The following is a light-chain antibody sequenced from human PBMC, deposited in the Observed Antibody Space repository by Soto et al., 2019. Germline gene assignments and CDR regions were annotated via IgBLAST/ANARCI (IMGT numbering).Light chain of an antibody. CDR3: QLYGISPH. V-gene: IGKV3-20*01. J-gene: IGKJ5*01. CDR1: QSVRSN. Sequence: EIVLTQSPGTLSLSPGERATLSCRASQSVRSNLAWYQQKPGQAPRLLIYASSNRATGIPDRFSGSASGTDFTLTINRLEPEDFAVYYCQLYGISPHFGQGTRLENK. CDR2: ASS.